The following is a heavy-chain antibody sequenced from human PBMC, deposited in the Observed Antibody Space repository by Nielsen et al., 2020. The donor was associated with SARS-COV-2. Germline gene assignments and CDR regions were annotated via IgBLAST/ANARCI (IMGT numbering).Heavy chain of an antibody. CDR1: GFTFSSYA. D-gene: IGHD5-18*01. CDR3: ASGWLDTGFPDY. CDR2: IQNDGSDK. J-gene: IGHJ4*02. Sequence: GGSLRLSCAASGFTFSSYAMHWVRQAPGKGLEWVTLIQNDGSDKNYVDSVKGRFTISRDNSKNTLYLQMNSLTVEDTAVYYCASGWLDTGFPDYWGQGTLVTVSS. V-gene: IGHV3-30*02.